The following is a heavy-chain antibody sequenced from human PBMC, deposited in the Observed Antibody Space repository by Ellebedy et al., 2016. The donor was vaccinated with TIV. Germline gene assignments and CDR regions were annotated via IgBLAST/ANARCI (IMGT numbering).Heavy chain of an antibody. CDR1: GFTFSSYA. CDR2: ISYDGSNK. J-gene: IGHJ6*02. V-gene: IGHV3-30-3*01. CDR3: ARDSRVLEDYYYYGMDV. D-gene: IGHD2/OR15-2a*01. Sequence: GGSLRLSCAASGFTFSSYAMHWVRQAPGKGLEWVAIISYDGSNKYYADSVKGRFTISRDNSKNTVYLQMNSLRAEDTAVYYCARDSRVLEDYYYYGMDVWGQGTTVTVSS.